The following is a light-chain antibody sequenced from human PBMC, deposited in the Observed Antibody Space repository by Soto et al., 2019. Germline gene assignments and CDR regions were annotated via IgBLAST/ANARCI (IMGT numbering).Light chain of an antibody. CDR1: QGVACNY. Sequence: VVLTQSPGTLSLSTGQGTPLSCMASQGVACNYLALYQQKPVQAPGLLIFGTSTRATGIPDRFSGSGSGTDFTLTIPRLEPEDFAVYYCLQYGSSVWTFGQGTKVDI. V-gene: IGKV3-20*01. CDR3: LQYGSSVWT. CDR2: GTS. J-gene: IGKJ1*01.